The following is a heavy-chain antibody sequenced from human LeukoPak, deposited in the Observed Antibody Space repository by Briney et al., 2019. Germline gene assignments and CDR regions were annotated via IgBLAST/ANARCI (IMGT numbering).Heavy chain of an antibody. Sequence: SVKVSCKASGYTFTSYDINWVRQATGQGLEWMGGIIPIFGTANYAQKFQGRVTITADESTSTAYMELSSLRSEDTAVYYCASGVDTAMVQRYYYGMDVWGQGTTVTVSS. J-gene: IGHJ6*02. V-gene: IGHV1-69*13. CDR3: ASGVDTAMVQRYYYGMDV. CDR2: IIPIFGTA. D-gene: IGHD5-18*01. CDR1: GYTFTSYD.